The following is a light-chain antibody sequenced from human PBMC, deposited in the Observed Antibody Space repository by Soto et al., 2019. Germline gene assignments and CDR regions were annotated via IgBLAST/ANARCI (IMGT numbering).Light chain of an antibody. Sequence: QSVLTQPPSVSAAPGQKVTISCSGSSSNIANNYVSWYQQLPGTAPKLLIYENNTLPSGIPDRCSGSKSGTSATLGITGLQPGDEADYYCGTWDSGLSAGGVFGGGTKLTVL. CDR3: GTWDSGLSAGGV. CDR1: SSNIANNY. J-gene: IGLJ2*01. CDR2: ENN. V-gene: IGLV1-51*02.